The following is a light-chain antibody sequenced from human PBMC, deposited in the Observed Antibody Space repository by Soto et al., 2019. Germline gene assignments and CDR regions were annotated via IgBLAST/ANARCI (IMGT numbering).Light chain of an antibody. Sequence: EVVLTQSPATLSLSPGDRATLSCRASQNVANYLAWYQQKPGQAPRLLIYDAYNRSTGIPARFSGSGSGTDFTLTISSLEPEDFAVYYCQQRSSWVTFGQGTRLEMK. V-gene: IGKV3-11*01. J-gene: IGKJ5*01. CDR2: DAY. CDR1: QNVANY. CDR3: QQRSSWVT.